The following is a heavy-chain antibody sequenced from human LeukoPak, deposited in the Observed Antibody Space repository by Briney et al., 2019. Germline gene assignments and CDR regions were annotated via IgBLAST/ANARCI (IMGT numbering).Heavy chain of an antibody. V-gene: IGHV3-53*01. J-gene: IGHJ3*02. CDR1: GLSVSGNY. Sequence: GGSLRLSCAASGLSVSGNYMSWVRQPPGKGPEWVSVLDVGGSTYYADSVKGRFTTSRDKSKNTLYLQINSLRAEDTAVYYCARGGNSGGSLRSPFDIWGRGTMVTVSS. CDR2: LDVGGST. CDR3: ARGGNSGGSLRSPFDI. D-gene: IGHD2-15*01.